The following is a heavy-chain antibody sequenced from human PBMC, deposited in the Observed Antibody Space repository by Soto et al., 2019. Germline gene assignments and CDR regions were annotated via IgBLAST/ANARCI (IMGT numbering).Heavy chain of an antibody. V-gene: IGHV1-18*01. CDR2: ISAYNGNT. CDR1: GYTFTSYG. D-gene: IGHD3-22*01. CDR3: ARQPYDSSGYYYGT. J-gene: IGHJ5*02. Sequence: GASVKVSCKASGYTFTSYGISWVRQAPGQGLEWMGWISAYNGNTNYAQKLQGRVTMTTDTSTSTAYMELSSVTAADTAVYYCARQPYDSSGYYYGTWGQGTLVTVSS.